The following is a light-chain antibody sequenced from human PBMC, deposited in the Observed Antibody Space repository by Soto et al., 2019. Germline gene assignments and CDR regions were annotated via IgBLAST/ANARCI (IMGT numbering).Light chain of an antibody. V-gene: IGLV2-8*01. J-gene: IGLJ1*01. CDR2: EVS. Sequence: QSPLTQPPSASGSPGQSVTISCTGTGSDVGDYNYVSWYQQHPGKAPKLMIYEVSKRPSGVPDRFSGSKSGNTASLTVSGLQAEDEANYYCSSYTGSSYVFGTGTKLTVL. CDR1: GSDVGDYNY. CDR3: SSYTGSSYV.